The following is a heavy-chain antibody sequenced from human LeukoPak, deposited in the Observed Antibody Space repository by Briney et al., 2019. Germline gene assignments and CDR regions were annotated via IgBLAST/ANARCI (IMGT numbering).Heavy chain of an antibody. D-gene: IGHD5-18*01. Sequence: GGSLRLTCAASGFTFSNAWMSWVRQAPGKGLEWVGRIKSKTDGGTTDYAAPVKGRFTISRDDSKNTLYLQMSSLKTEDTAVYYCTTALYSYGADYWGQGTLVTVSS. CDR3: TTALYSYGADY. CDR2: IKSKTDGGTT. CDR1: GFTFSNAW. J-gene: IGHJ4*02. V-gene: IGHV3-15*01.